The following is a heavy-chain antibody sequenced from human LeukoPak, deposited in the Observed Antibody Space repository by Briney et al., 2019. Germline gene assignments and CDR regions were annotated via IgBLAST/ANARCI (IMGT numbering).Heavy chain of an antibody. V-gene: IGHV3-30*02. CDR1: GFIFSSYG. CDR3: AKDTVKVTTIRRVPHYMDV. CDR2: IRYDGSNK. D-gene: IGHD5-12*01. Sequence: HPGGSLRLSCAASGFIFSSYGMHWVRQAPGKGLEWVAFIRYDGSNKYYADSVKGRFTISRDNSKNTLYLQMNSLRAEDTAVYYCAKDTVKVTTIRRVPHYMDVWGKGTTVTIFS. J-gene: IGHJ6*03.